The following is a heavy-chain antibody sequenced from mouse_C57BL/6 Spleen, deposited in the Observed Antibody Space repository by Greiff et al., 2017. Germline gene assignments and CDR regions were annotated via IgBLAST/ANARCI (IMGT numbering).Heavy chain of an antibody. CDR3: ARETTTVVAGYFDY. V-gene: IGHV5-17*01. CDR1: GFTFSDYG. Sequence: EVMLVESGGGLVKPGGSLKLSCAASGFTFSDYGMHWVRQAPEKGLEWVAYISSGSSTIYYADTVKGRFTISRDNAKNTLFLQMTSLRSEDTAMYYCARETTTVVAGYFDYWGQGTTLTVSS. D-gene: IGHD1-1*01. CDR2: ISSGSSTI. J-gene: IGHJ2*01.